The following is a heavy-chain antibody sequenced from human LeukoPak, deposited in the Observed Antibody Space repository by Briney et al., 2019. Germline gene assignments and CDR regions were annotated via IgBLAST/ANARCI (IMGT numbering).Heavy chain of an antibody. D-gene: IGHD3-10*02. CDR2: VNWNGGST. CDR3: AELGITMIGGV. CDR1: GFTFDDYG. Sequence: GGSLRLSCAASGFTFDDYGMGWVRQAPGKGLEWVSGVNWNGGSTDYAGSVKGRFTISRDNAKNSLYLQMISLRAEDTALYYCAELGITMIGGVWGKGTTVTISS. V-gene: IGHV3-20*04. J-gene: IGHJ6*04.